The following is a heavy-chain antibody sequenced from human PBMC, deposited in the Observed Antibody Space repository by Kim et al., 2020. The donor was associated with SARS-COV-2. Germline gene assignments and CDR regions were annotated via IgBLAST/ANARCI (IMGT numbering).Heavy chain of an antibody. Sequence: NEDGTQKFYVDSVKGRFTISRENAKNSLYLQMNSLRVEDTAVYYCARSRDYWGQGTLVTVSS. V-gene: IGHV3-7*01. J-gene: IGHJ4*02. CDR2: NEDGTQK. CDR3: ARSRDY.